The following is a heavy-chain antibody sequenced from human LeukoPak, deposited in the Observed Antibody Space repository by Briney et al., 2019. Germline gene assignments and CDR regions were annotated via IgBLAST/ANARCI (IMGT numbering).Heavy chain of an antibody. V-gene: IGHV4-39*07. CDR1: GGSISSSSYY. CDR2: IYYSGST. D-gene: IGHD6-13*01. CDR3: ARGSSSWYKGDAFDI. Sequence: PSETLSLTCTVSGGSISSSSYYWGWIRQPPGKGLEWIVSIYYSGSTYYNPSLKSRVTISVDTSKNQFSLKLSSVTAADTAVYYCARGSSSWYKGDAFDIWGQGTMVTVSS. J-gene: IGHJ3*02.